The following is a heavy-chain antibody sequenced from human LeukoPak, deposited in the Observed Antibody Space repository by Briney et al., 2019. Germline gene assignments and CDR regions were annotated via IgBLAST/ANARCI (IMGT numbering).Heavy chain of an antibody. CDR3: ARPDYGDLEYFQH. CDR2: IYYSGST. Sequence: PSETLSLTCTVSGGSISSSSYYWGWIRQPPGKGLEWIGSIYYSGSTDYNPSLKSRVTISVDTSKNQFSLKLSSVTAADTAVYYCARPDYGDLEYFQHWGQGTLVTVSS. J-gene: IGHJ1*01. CDR1: GGSISSSSYY. V-gene: IGHV4-39*01. D-gene: IGHD4-17*01.